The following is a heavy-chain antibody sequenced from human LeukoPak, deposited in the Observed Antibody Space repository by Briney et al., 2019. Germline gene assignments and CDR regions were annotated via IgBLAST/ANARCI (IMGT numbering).Heavy chain of an antibody. V-gene: IGHV1-18*04. D-gene: IGHD3-22*01. CDR3: VRDSDGSGYGALDF. J-gene: IGHJ3*01. Sequence: GASVKGSCKASGYIFTSYYMHWVRQAPGQGLEWMGWISTYNGNTKYAQKFQGRVTMTTDTSTSTAYMELRSLRSDDTGVYHCVRDSDGSGYGALDFWGQGTMVTVSS. CDR1: GYIFTSYY. CDR2: ISTYNGNT.